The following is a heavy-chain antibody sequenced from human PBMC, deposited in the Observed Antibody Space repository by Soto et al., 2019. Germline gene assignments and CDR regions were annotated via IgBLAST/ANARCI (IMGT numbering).Heavy chain of an antibody. CDR3: ARRWGPTFDF. D-gene: IGHD1-26*01. J-gene: IGHJ4*02. CDR2: IFYSGST. CDR1: GGSISSYY. V-gene: IGHV4-59*01. Sequence: QVQLQESGPGLVKPSETLSLTCTVSGGSISSYYWSWIRQPPGKGLEWIGYIFYSGSTNYTPSLKSRVTISVDTSKNQFSLKLSSVTAADTAVYFCARRWGPTFDFWGQRTLVTVSS.